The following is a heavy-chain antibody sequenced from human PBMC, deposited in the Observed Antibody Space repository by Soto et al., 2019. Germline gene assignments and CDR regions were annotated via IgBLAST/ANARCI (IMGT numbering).Heavy chain of an antibody. D-gene: IGHD1-26*01. CDR2: IYYTGSA. CDR3: ASGGGSNWFDP. Sequence: SETLSLTCTVSSGSISSADYYWSWIRQPPGKGLEWIGYIYYTGSAYYNPSLKSRVTMSVDTSKNQFSLKVTSVTAADTAVYYCASGGGSNWFDPWGQGTLVTVSS. CDR1: SGSISSADYY. V-gene: IGHV4-30-4*01. J-gene: IGHJ5*02.